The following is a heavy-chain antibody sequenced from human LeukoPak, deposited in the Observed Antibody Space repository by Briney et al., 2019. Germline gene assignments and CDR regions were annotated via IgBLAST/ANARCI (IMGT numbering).Heavy chain of an antibody. CDR3: AGDVDTENYFDY. Sequence: GGSLRLSCAASGFTFSNYWMGWVRQAPGKGLEWVANIKQDGSEKYYVDSVKGRFTISRDNAKNSLYLQMNSMRAEDTAVYYCAGDVDTENYFDYWGQGTLVTVSS. CDR1: GFTFSNYW. CDR2: IKQDGSEK. V-gene: IGHV3-7*01. J-gene: IGHJ4*02. D-gene: IGHD2-15*01.